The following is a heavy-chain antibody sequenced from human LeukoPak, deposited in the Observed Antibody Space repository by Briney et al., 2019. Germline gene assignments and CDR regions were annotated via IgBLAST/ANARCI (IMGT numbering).Heavy chain of an antibody. CDR2: IYYSGST. Sequence: PSETLSLTCTVSGGSISSGGYYWSWIRQHPGKGLEWIGYIYYSGSTYYNPSLKSRVTISVDTSKNQFSLKLSSVTAADTAVYYLARDRPPILWFGEGGENYYYGMDVWGQGTTVTVSS. J-gene: IGHJ6*02. D-gene: IGHD3-10*01. CDR3: ARDRPPILWFGEGGENYYYGMDV. CDR1: GGSISSGGYY. V-gene: IGHV4-31*03.